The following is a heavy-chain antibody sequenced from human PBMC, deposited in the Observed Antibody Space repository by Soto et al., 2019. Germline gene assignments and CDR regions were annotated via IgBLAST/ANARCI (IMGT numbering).Heavy chain of an antibody. D-gene: IGHD3-3*01. J-gene: IGHJ6*02. CDR3: ARVPDFWSGYNYYYGMDV. Sequence: AAVKVSCKDSGCTFPSCGISWVLHAPGQGLEWMGWISAYNGNTNYAQKLQGRVTMTTDTSTSTAYMELRSLRSDDTAVYYCARVPDFWSGYNYYYGMDVWGQGTTVTVSS. CDR2: ISAYNGNT. V-gene: IGHV1-18*01. CDR1: GCTFPSCG.